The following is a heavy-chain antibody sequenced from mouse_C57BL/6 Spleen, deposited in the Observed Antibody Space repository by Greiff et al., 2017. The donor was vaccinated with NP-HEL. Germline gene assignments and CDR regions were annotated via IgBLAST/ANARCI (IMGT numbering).Heavy chain of an antibody. V-gene: IGHV5-12*01. CDR1: GFTFSDYY. CDR3: ARQNIYYAMDY. CDR2: ISNGGGST. Sequence: EVQGVESGGGLVQPGGSLKLSCAASGFTFSDYYMYWVRQTPEKRLEWVAYISNGGGSTYYPDTVKGRFTISRDNAKNTLYLQMSRLKSEDTAMYYCARQNIYYAMDYWGQGTSVTVSS. J-gene: IGHJ4*01.